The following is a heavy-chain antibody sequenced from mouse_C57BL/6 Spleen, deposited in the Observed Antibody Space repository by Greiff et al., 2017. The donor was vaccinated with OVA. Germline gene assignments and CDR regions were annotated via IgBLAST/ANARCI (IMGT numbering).Heavy chain of an antibody. D-gene: IGHD2-4*01. V-gene: IGHV2-6*01. CDR3: ASDGDYDNGFAY. CDR1: GFSLTSYG. Sequence: VKVVESGPGLVAPSQSLSITCTVSGFSLTSYGVDWVRQSPGKGLEWLGVIWGVGSTNYNSALKSRLSISKDNSKSQVFLKMNSLQTDDTAMYYCASDGDYDNGFAYWGQGTLVTVSA. J-gene: IGHJ3*01. CDR2: IWGVGST.